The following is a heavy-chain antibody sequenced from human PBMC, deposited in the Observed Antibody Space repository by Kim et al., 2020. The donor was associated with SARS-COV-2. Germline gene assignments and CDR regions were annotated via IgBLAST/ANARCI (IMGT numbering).Heavy chain of an antibody. J-gene: IGHJ4*02. CDR1: GFTFSSYA. CDR2: ISGSGGST. D-gene: IGHD5-18*01. V-gene: IGHV3-23*01. CDR3: AKRGEGYSYGYGYFDY. Sequence: GGSLRLSCAASGFTFSSYAMSWVRQAPGKGLEWVSAISGSGGSTYYADSVKGRFTISRDNAKNTLYLQMNSLRAEDTAVYYCAKRGEGYSYGYGYFDYWGQGTLVTVSS.